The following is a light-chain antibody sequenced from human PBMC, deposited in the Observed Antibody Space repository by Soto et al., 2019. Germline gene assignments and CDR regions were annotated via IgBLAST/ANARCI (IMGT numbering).Light chain of an antibody. CDR2: EVT. J-gene: IGLJ1*01. CDR1: SSDIGAYDY. Sequence: QSALTQPASVSGSPGQSITISCTGTSSDIGAYDYVSWYQQYPGRVPKLIIHEVTNRPSGVSDRFSGSKSGNTASLTISGLQTEDEADYYCRSNAGRNAIYVFGTGSKDTVL. CDR3: RSNAGRNAIYV. V-gene: IGLV2-14*01.